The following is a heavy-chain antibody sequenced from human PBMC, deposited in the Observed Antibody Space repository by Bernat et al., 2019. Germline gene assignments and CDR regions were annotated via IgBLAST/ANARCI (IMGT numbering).Heavy chain of an antibody. J-gene: IGHJ1*01. CDR3: AREGAAAQVEYFKS. CDR2: ISTGGTT. D-gene: IGHD2/OR15-2a*01. V-gene: IGHV3-23*01. Sequence: EVQLLESGGGLVQPGGSLRLSCAASGFTFSSYAMSWLRQAPGKGLHWVSSISTGGTTYYADSVKGRFTISRDNSKTTLYLQMNSLRAEDTAVYYCAREGAAAQVEYFKSWGQGTLVIVSS. CDR1: GFTFSSYA.